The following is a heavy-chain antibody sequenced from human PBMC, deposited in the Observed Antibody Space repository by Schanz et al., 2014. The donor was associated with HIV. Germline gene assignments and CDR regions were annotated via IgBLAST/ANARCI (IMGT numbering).Heavy chain of an antibody. Sequence: QVQLVEAGGGLVKPGGSLRLSCAASGFTFSDYYMSWIRQAPGKGLEGISYINSNGYTTYYADSVKGRFTISRDNAKNSLYLQMNSLRAEDTAVYYCARDIMTRDGMDVWGQGTTVTVSS. D-gene: IGHD1-20*01. J-gene: IGHJ6*02. V-gene: IGHV3-11*01. CDR1: GFTFSDYY. CDR2: INSNGYTT. CDR3: ARDIMTRDGMDV.